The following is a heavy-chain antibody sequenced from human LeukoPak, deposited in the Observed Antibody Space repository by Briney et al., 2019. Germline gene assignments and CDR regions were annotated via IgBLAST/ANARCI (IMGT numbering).Heavy chain of an antibody. D-gene: IGHD6-19*01. V-gene: IGHV4-59*08. CDR3: ARHDIAVAGFFDY. J-gene: IGHJ4*02. CDR2: IYYSGST. Sequence: PSETLSLTCAVYGGSFSGYYWSWIRQPPGKGLEWIGYIYYSGSTNYNPSLKSRVTISVDTSKNQFSLKLSSVTAADTAVYYCARHDIAVAGFFDYWGQGTLVTVSS. CDR1: GGSFSGYY.